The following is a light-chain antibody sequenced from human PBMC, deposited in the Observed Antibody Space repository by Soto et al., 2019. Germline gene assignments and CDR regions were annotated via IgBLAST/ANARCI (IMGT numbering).Light chain of an antibody. Sequence: EIVMTQSPGTLSVSPGERATLSCRASQSVSSKLAWYQQKPGQAPTLLIHGASTRATGVPARFSGSRSGTDFTLTINSLQSEDFAVYYCQRYNNWPLTFGEGTKVDIK. J-gene: IGKJ4*01. CDR2: GAS. CDR3: QRYNNWPLT. V-gene: IGKV3-15*01. CDR1: QSVSSK.